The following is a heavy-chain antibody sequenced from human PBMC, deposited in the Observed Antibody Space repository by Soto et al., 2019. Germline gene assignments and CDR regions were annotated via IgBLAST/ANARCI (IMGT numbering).Heavy chain of an antibody. CDR1: GFSFGDYA. Sequence: GGSLRLSCTASGFSFGDYAMNWVRQAPGKGLEWVGFITSKAYGATTKYAASVEGRFTISRDDSKGIAYLQMNSLKTEDTAVYYCAKCWSYLYYFDYWGQGTLVTVSS. CDR3: AKCWSYLYYFDY. J-gene: IGHJ4*02. V-gene: IGHV3-49*04. D-gene: IGHD6-13*01. CDR2: ITSKAYGATT.